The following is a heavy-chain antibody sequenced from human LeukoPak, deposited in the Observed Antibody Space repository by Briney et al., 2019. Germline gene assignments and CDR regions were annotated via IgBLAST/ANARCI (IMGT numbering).Heavy chain of an antibody. CDR3: AKGSYYDSSGYSNAFDI. Sequence: GGSLRLSCAASGFTFSSHRMSWVRQAPGKGLEWVANIKKDGSEKYYVDSVKGRFTISRDNAKNSLYLQMNSLRAEDTALYYCAKGSYYDSSGYSNAFDIWGQGTMVTVSS. CDR1: GFTFSSHR. J-gene: IGHJ3*02. CDR2: IKKDGSEK. V-gene: IGHV3-7*03. D-gene: IGHD3-22*01.